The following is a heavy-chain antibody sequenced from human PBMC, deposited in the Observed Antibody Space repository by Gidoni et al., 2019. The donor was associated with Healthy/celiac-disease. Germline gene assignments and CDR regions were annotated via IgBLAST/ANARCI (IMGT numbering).Heavy chain of an antibody. V-gene: IGHV1-18*01. CDR2: ISAYNGNT. CDR3: ARGVGYCSSTSCAPRDYYYYYMDV. D-gene: IGHD2-2*01. Sequence: QVQLVQSGAEVKKPGASVKVSCKASGYTFTSYGISWVRQAPGQGLEWMGWISAYNGNTNYAQKLQGRVTMTTDTSTSTAYMELRSLRSDDTAVYYCARGVGYCSSTSCAPRDYYYYYMDVWGKGTTVTVSS. J-gene: IGHJ6*03. CDR1: GYTFTSYG.